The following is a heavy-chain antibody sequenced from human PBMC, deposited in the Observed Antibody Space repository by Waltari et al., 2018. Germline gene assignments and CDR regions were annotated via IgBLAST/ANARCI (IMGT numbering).Heavy chain of an antibody. Sequence: QVQLVESGGDVVQPGRSLRLSCAASGFTFSSYGMHWVRQAPGKGLEWVAVISYDGSNKYYADAVKGRFTISRDNSKNTLYLQMNSLRAEDTAVYYCAKDSSNPREVFYYYYGMDVWGQGTTVTVSS. CDR1: GFTFSSYG. J-gene: IGHJ6*02. CDR2: ISYDGSNK. CDR3: AKDSSNPREVFYYYYGMDV. V-gene: IGHV3-30*18. D-gene: IGHD6-13*01.